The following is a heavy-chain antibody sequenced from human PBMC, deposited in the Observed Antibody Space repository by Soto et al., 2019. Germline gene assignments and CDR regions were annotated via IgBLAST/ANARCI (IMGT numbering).Heavy chain of an antibody. CDR1: GGSISSSNW. J-gene: IGHJ4*02. CDR2: IYYSGST. D-gene: IGHD6-13*01. V-gene: IGHV4-4*02. Sequence: QVQLQESGPGLVKPSGTLSLTCAVSGGSISSSNWWSWVRQPPGKGLAWIGEIYYSGSTNYNSSLKSRVTISVDKTKNQFSLQLRSVTAADTAVYYCARGRNLEYSSLVFEYWGQGTLVTVSS. CDR3: ARGRNLEYSSLVFEY.